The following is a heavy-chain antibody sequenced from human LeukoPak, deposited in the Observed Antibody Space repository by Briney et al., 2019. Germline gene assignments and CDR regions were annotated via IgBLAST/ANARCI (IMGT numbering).Heavy chain of an antibody. CDR2: ISGSNSST. Sequence: GGSLRPSCAASGFTFSNYAMSWVRQAPGKGLEWVSTISGSNSSTYYADSVKGRFTISRDNSKNTLCLQMNSLRAEDTAVYYCAKGETYYYGSGIYSNYDYWGQGTLVTVSS. J-gene: IGHJ4*02. V-gene: IGHV3-23*01. D-gene: IGHD3-10*01. CDR1: GFTFSNYA. CDR3: AKGETYYYGSGIYSNYDY.